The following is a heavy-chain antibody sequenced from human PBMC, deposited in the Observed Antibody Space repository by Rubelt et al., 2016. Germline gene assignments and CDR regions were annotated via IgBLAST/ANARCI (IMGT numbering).Heavy chain of an antibody. CDR1: GYTFTSYG. Sequence: QVQLVQSGAEVKKPGASVKVSCKASGYTFTSYGISWVRQAPGQGLEWMGWISAYTGNTNYAPKLQGRVTMTHDTSTSTAYRELRSLRSDDTAVYYCARDPLPVRGVIMTPTHWGQGTLVTVSS. D-gene: IGHD3-10*01. J-gene: IGHJ4*02. V-gene: IGHV1-18*01. CDR3: ARDPLPVRGVIMTPTH. CDR2: ISAYTGNT.